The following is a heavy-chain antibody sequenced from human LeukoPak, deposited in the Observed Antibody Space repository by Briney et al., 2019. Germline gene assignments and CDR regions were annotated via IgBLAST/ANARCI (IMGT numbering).Heavy chain of an antibody. CDR2: IYTSGTT. V-gene: IGHV4-4*07. CDR3: ARANYYGSGSYYSPYYYYYMDV. J-gene: IGHJ6*03. D-gene: IGHD3-10*01. CDR1: GGSISSYY. Sequence: SETLSLTCTVSGGSISSYYWSWIRQPPGKGLGWIGRIYTSGTTHYNPSLKSRVTISVDTSKNQFSLKLSSVTAADTAVYYCARANYYGSGSYYSPYYYYYMDVWGKGTTVTVSS.